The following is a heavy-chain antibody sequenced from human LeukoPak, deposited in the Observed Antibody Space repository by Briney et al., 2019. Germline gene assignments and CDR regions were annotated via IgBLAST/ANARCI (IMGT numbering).Heavy chain of an antibody. CDR3: AKDRPNYMDV. Sequence: GGSLRLSCAASGFTFDDYAMHWLRQAPGKGLEWVSLISWDGGSTYYADSVKGRFTISRDNSKNSLYLQMNSLRAEDTALYYCAKDRPNYMDVWGKGTTVTVSS. V-gene: IGHV3-43D*03. J-gene: IGHJ6*03. CDR2: ISWDGGST. CDR1: GFTFDDYA.